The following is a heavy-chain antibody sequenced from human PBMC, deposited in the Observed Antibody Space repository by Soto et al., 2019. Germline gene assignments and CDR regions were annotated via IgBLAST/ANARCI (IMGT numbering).Heavy chain of an antibody. Sequence: SETLSLTCTVSGGSVRDGSYYWAWLRQPPGKGLEWIGHIYQSGSTIYNPSLKSRVTISIDTSKSQFSLNLNSMTAADTAAYYCAGYNWNYYFDPWGQGTLVTVS. V-gene: IGHV4-61*01. CDR1: GGSVRDGSYY. CDR3: AGYNWNYYFDP. CDR2: IYQSGST. J-gene: IGHJ5*02. D-gene: IGHD1-7*01.